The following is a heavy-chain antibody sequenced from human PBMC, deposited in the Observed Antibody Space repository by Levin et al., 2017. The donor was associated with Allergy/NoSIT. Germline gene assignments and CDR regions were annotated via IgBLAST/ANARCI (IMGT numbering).Heavy chain of an antibody. V-gene: IGHV3-30-3*01. Sequence: GESLKISCAASGFTFSNYAMHWVRQAPGKGLEWVGVISDDGSSEFYIDSVKGRFTISRDNSKNRLYLQMDSLRAEDAALYYCVREIAEEGTWGQGTLVIVSS. CDR3: VREIAEEGT. CDR2: ISDDGSSE. D-gene: IGHD1-1*01. J-gene: IGHJ4*02. CDR1: GFTFSNYA.